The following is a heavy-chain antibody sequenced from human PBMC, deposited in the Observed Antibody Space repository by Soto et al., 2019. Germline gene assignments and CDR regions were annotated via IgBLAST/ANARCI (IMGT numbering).Heavy chain of an antibody. CDR1: GYTFTGYY. D-gene: IGHD3-3*01. CDR2: INPNSGGT. Sequence: GASVKVSCKASGYTFTGYYMHWVRQAPGQGLEWMGWINPNSGGTNYAQKFQGRVTMTRDTSISTAYMELSRLRSDDTAVYYCPRVLYDFWSGYSLMNWFDPWGQGTLVTVSS. CDR3: PRVLYDFWSGYSLMNWFDP. J-gene: IGHJ5*02. V-gene: IGHV1-2*02.